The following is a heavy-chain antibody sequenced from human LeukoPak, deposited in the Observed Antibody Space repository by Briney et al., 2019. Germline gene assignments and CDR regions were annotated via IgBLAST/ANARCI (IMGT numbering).Heavy chain of an antibody. J-gene: IGHJ6*02. V-gene: IGHV4-34*01. D-gene: IGHD1-1*01. CDR2: INHSGST. CDR3: VISQNWNPYYYGMDV. CDR1: GGSFSGYY. Sequence: SETLSLTCAVYGGSFSGYYWSWIRQPPGKGLEWIGEINHSGSTNYNPSLKSRATISVDTSENQFSLKLSSVTAADPAVYYCVISQNWNPYYYGMDVWGQGTTVTVSS.